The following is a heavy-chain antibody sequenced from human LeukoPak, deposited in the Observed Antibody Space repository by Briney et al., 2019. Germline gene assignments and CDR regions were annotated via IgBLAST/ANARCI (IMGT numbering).Heavy chain of an antibody. J-gene: IGHJ2*01. CDR1: GFTFNSHA. V-gene: IGHV3-23*01. CDR3: AKSYGGNSFWYFDL. D-gene: IGHD4-23*01. Sequence: GGSVRLSCAASGFTFNSHAMNWVRQPPGKGLEWVSLISPSGGRTFYADSVKGRFTISRDSSKNTLYFQMNSLRAEDTAVYYCAKSYGGNSFWYFDLWGRGTLVTVSS. CDR2: ISPSGGRT.